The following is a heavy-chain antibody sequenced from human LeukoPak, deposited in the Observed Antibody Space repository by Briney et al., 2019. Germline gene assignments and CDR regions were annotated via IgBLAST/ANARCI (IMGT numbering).Heavy chain of an antibody. Sequence: PSETLSLTCTVSGDSISSSNSYRGWIRQPPGKGLEWIGSLYYSGSSYYNPSLKSRVTISVDTSKNQFSLKLSSVTAADTAVYYCARARITMVRARRAFDYWGQGTLVTVSS. D-gene: IGHD3-10*01. CDR2: LYYSGSS. CDR1: GDSISSSNSY. J-gene: IGHJ4*02. CDR3: ARARITMVRARRAFDY. V-gene: IGHV4-39*07.